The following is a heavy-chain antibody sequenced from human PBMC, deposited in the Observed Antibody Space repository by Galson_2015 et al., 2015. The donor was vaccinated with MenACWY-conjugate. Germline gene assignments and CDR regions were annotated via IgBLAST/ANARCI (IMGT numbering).Heavy chain of an antibody. CDR1: GGTFSSYA. J-gene: IGHJ4*02. V-gene: IGHV1-69*06. Sequence: SVKVSCKASGGTFSSYAISWVRQAPGQGLEWMGGIIPIFGTANYAQKFQGRVTITADKSTSTAYMELSSLRSEDTAVYYCASESLEHGIWSEKFDYWGQGTLVTVSS. CDR3: ASESLEHGIWSEKFDY. CDR2: IIPIFGTA. D-gene: IGHD1/OR15-1a*01.